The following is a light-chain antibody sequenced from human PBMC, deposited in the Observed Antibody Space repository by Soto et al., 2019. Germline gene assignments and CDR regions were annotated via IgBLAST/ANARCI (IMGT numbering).Light chain of an antibody. CDR1: RSVTNNY. CDR2: GAS. V-gene: IGKV3-20*01. J-gene: IGKJ5*01. Sequence: EIVLTQSPGTLSFFPGERATLSCRASRSVTNNYLAWHQQKPGQTPRLLIYGASSRATGIPDRFSGSGYGTDFTLTISRLEPEDFAVYYCQQHGSSPITFGQGTRLEIK. CDR3: QQHGSSPIT.